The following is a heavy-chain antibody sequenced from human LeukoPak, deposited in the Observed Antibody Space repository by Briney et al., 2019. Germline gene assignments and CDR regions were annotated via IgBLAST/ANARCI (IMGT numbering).Heavy chain of an antibody. CDR3: AKDGWDTAMVKDAFDI. D-gene: IGHD5-18*01. CDR2: IYWNDDK. V-gene: IGHV2-5*01. J-gene: IGHJ3*02. Sequence: SGPTLVKPTQTLTLTCTFSGFSLSTSGVGVGWIRQPPGKALEWLALIYWNDDKRYSPSLKSRLTITKDTSKNQVVLTMTNMDPVDTATYYCAKDGWDTAMVKDAFDIWGQGTMVTVSS. CDR1: GFSLSTSGVG.